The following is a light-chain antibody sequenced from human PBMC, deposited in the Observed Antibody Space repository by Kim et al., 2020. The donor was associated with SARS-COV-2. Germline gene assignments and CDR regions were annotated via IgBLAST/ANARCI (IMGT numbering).Light chain of an antibody. CDR1: NSGSKN. J-gene: IGLJ2*01. CDR3: QAWDSSPRV. V-gene: IGLV3-9*01. Sequence: VALGQTASITCGGNNSGSKNVHWYQQKPGQAPVLVIYRDSNRPSGIPERFSGSNSGNTATLTISRAQAGDEADYYCQAWDSSPRVFGGGTQLTVL. CDR2: RDS.